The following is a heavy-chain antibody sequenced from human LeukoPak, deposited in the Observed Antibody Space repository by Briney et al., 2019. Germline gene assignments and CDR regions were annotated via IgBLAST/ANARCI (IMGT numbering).Heavy chain of an antibody. V-gene: IGHV3-21*01. D-gene: IGHD3-10*01. CDR2: ISSSSSYI. Sequence: GGSLRLSCAASGYTFGNYWMYWVRQAPGKGLEWVSSISSSSSYIYYADSVKGRFTISRDNAKNSLYLQMNSLRAEDTAVYYCARDPNGSGSLYYYYGMDVWGQGTTVTVSS. CDR1: GYTFGNYW. CDR3: ARDPNGSGSLYYYYGMDV. J-gene: IGHJ6*02.